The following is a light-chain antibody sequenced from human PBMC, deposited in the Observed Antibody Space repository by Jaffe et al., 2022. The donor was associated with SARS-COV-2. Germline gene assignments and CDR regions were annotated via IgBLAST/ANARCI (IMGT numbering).Light chain of an antibody. V-gene: IGKV2-28*01. CDR2: LGS. J-gene: IGKJ5*01. CDR1: QSLLHSNGYKY. CDR3: MQSLQAPIT. Sequence: DIVMTQSPLSLPATPGEPASISCRSSQSLLHSNGYKYLDWYLQKPGQSPQILIYLGSNRASGAPDRFSGSGSGTDFTLKISRVEAEDVGIYYCMQSLQAPITFGQGTRLEIK.